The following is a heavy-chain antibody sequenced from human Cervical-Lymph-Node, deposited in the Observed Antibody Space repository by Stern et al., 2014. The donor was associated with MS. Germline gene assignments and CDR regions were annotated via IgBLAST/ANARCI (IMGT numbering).Heavy chain of an antibody. CDR1: GGTFSKVP. CDR3: ALSSETSDRWYSLGYDL. Sequence: QVQLVQSGAEVTKPGSSVKVSCNASGGTFSKVPSSWVRQAPGQGLEWIGGILPVFGTPTYAQEFRGRVTLTADVSTSTVYMELSSLRSDDTAVYYCALSSETSDRWYSLGYDLWGQGTLVTVSS. D-gene: IGHD6-13*01. J-gene: IGHJ5*02. CDR2: ILPVFGTP. V-gene: IGHV1-69*01.